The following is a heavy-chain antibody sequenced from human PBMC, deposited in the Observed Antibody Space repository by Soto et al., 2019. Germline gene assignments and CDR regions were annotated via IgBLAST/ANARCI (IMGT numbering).Heavy chain of an antibody. Sequence: SETLSLTCTFSVVSISSGGYYCSWIGQHPGKGLEWIGYIYYSGSTYYNPSLKSRVTISVDTSKNQFSLKLSSVTAADTAVYYCARAQIVVVPAAISTPRYNWFEPWGQGTLGTVSS. J-gene: IGHJ5*02. D-gene: IGHD2-2*01. CDR1: VVSISSGGYY. V-gene: IGHV4-31*03. CDR2: IYYSGST. CDR3: ARAQIVVVPAAISTPRYNWFEP.